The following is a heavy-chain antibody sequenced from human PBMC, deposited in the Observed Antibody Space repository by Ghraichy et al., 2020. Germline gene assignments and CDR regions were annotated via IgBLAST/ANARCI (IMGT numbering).Heavy chain of an antibody. V-gene: IGHV3-9*01. Sequence: GGSLRLSCAASGFTFDDYAMHWVRQAPGKGLEWVSGINWNSGSIGYADSVKGRFTISRDNAKNSLYLQMNSLRAEDTALYYCAKDRGYSYGSYGMDVWGQGTTVTVSS. CDR2: INWNSGSI. CDR1: GFTFDDYA. CDR3: AKDRGYSYGSYGMDV. D-gene: IGHD5-18*01. J-gene: IGHJ6*02.